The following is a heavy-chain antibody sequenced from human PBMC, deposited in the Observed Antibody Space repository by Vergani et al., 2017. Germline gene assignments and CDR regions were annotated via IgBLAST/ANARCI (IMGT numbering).Heavy chain of an antibody. V-gene: IGHV1-69*01. CDR1: GGTFSSYA. D-gene: IGHD6-6*01. Sequence: QVQLVQSGAEVKKPGSSVKVSCKASGGTFSSYAISWVRQAPGQGLEWMGGIIPIFGTANYAQKFQGRVTITADESTSTAYMELSSLRSEDTAVYYCAKYSSSTGTYYYYYMAVWGKGTTVTVSS. CDR2: IIPIFGTA. CDR3: AKYSSSTGTYYYYYMAV. J-gene: IGHJ6*03.